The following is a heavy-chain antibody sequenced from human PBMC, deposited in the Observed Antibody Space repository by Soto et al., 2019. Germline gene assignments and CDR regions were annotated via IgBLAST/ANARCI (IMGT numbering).Heavy chain of an antibody. J-gene: IGHJ6*02. D-gene: IGHD1-26*01. CDR2: ISHSGSTY. V-gene: IGHV4-30-2*01. CDR3: ARDGAWRALDV. Sequence: PSETLSLTCAVSGDSISSGGYSWSWIRQPPGKGLEWIGYISHSGSTYYYNPPLESRVTISVDRSKNQFSLKLGSVTAADTAVYYCARDGAWRALDVWGQGTTVTVSS. CDR1: GDSISSGGYS.